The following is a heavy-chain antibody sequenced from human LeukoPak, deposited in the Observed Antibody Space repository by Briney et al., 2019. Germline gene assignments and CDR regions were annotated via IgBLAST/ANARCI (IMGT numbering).Heavy chain of an antibody. CDR2: IIPIFGTA. J-gene: IGHJ4*02. V-gene: IGHV1-69*05. CDR3: ARVPVDAFDY. D-gene: IGHD2-2*01. CDR1: GGTFSSYA. Sequence: ASVKVSCKASGGTFSSYAISWVRQAPGQGLEWMGRIIPIFGTANYAQKFQGRVTITTDESTSTAYMELRSLRSDDTAVYYCARVPVDAFDYWGQGTLVTVSS.